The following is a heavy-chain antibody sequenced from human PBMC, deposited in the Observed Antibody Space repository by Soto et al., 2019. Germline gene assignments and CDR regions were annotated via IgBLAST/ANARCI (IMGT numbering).Heavy chain of an antibody. CDR2: ISAYTGNT. J-gene: IGHJ6*02. Sequence: GASVKGSRKGSVYALSVDLVGWWRKATGQGLEWMGWISAYTGNTNYAQKLQGRVTMTTDTSTSTAYMDLRSLRSDDTAVYYSARNRDMVATNGMDVWGQGTTVTVSS. CDR1: VYALSVDL. D-gene: IGHD5-12*01. V-gene: IGHV1-18*01. CDR3: ARNRDMVATNGMDV.